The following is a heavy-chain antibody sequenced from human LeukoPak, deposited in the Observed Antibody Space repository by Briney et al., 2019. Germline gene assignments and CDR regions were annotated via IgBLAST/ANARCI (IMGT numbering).Heavy chain of an antibody. J-gene: IGHJ2*01. D-gene: IGHD1-1*01. V-gene: IGHV3-23*01. CDR1: GFTFSKYA. CDR3: AEWNSVYWYFDL. CDR2: ISGSGGST. Sequence: GGSLRLSCAASGFTFSKYAMSWVRQVPEKGLEWVSGISGSGGSTYYADSVKGRFTISRDNSKNTLHLQMNSLRAEDTALYYCAEWNSVYWYFDLWGRGTLVTVSS.